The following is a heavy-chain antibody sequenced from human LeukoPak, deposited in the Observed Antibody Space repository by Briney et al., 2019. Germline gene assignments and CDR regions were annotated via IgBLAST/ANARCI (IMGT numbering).Heavy chain of an antibody. V-gene: IGHV3-23*01. CDR1: GFTFSSYA. Sequence: GGSLRLSCAASGFTFSSYAMSWVRQAPGKGLEWVSAISGSGGSTYYADSVKGRFTISRDNSKNTLYLQMNSLRAEDTAVYYCARAGIEAYDAFDIWGQGTMVTVSS. CDR2: ISGSGGST. CDR3: ARAGIEAYDAFDI. J-gene: IGHJ3*02.